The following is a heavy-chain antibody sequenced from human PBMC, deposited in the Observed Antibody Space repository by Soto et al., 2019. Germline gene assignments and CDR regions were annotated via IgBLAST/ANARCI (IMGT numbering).Heavy chain of an antibody. CDR1: GGSVSSGSYY. Sequence: PSETLSLTCTVSGGSVSSGSYYWSWIRQPPGKGLEWIGYIYYSGSTNYNPSLKSRVTISVDTSKNQFSLKLSSVTAADTAVYYCERVFLTAIDYYGMDVWGQGTTVTVSS. CDR2: IYYSGST. D-gene: IGHD2-21*02. J-gene: IGHJ6*02. V-gene: IGHV4-61*01. CDR3: ERVFLTAIDYYGMDV.